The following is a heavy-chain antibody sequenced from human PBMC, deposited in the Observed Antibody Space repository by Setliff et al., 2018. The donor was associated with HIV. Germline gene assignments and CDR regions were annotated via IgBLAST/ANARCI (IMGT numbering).Heavy chain of an antibody. J-gene: IGHJ3*02. D-gene: IGHD1-1*01. CDR1: GGSFSGYY. Sequence: SETLSLTCGVYGGSFSGYYWTWIRQPPGKGLEWIGEINHRGTTNSSPSLKRRVTISVDTSKSQFSLRLSSVTAADTAVYYCARPRLWRDAFDIWGQGAMVTVSS. CDR3: ARPRLWRDAFDI. V-gene: IGHV4-34*01. CDR2: INHRGTT.